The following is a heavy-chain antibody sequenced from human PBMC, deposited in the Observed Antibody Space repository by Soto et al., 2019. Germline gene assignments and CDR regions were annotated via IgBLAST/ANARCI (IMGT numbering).Heavy chain of an antibody. Sequence: ASVKVSCKASGYTFTSYGISWVRQAPGQGLEWMGWISAYNGNTNYAQKLQGRVTMTTDTSTSTAYMELRSLRSDDTAVYYCARDRVTAVAGNWFDPWGQGTLVTVSS. J-gene: IGHJ5*02. V-gene: IGHV1-18*01. CDR2: ISAYNGNT. CDR1: GYTFTSYG. CDR3: ARDRVTAVAGNWFDP. D-gene: IGHD6-13*01.